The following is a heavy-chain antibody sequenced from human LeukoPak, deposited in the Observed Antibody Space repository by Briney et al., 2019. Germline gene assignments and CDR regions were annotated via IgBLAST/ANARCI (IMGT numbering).Heavy chain of an antibody. V-gene: IGHV3-11*06. CDR3: ARGHRIVATIDYGMDV. D-gene: IGHD5-12*01. Sequence: GGSLRLSCAASGFTFSDYYMSWIRQAPGKGLERVAYISSSSSYTNYADSVKGRFTISRDNAKNSLYLQMNSLRAEDTAVYYCARGHRIVATIDYGMDVWGKGTTVTVSS. CDR1: GFTFSDYY. J-gene: IGHJ6*04. CDR2: ISSSSSYT.